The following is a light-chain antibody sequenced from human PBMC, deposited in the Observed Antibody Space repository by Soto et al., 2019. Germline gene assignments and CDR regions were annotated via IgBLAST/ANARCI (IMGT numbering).Light chain of an antibody. J-gene: IGLJ1*01. CDR1: SSDVGGYDY. CDR2: DVS. CDR3: SSYTSSGTPYV. V-gene: IGLV2-14*01. Sequence: QSALTQPASVSGSPGQSITISCTGTSSDVGGYDYVSWYQQHPGKAPKLMIYDVSNRPSGVSNRFSGSKSGNTASLTISGLQAEDAADYYCSSYTSSGTPYVFGTGTKLTVL.